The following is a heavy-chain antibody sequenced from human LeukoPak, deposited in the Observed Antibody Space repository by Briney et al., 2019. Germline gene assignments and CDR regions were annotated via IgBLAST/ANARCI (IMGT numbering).Heavy chain of an antibody. J-gene: IGHJ4*02. Sequence: GVSLRLSCAASGFTFSSYAMSWVRQAPGKGLEWVSAISGSGGSTYYADSVKGRFTISRDNSKNTLYLQMNSLRAEDTAVYYCAKGLMVYAIRGSFDYWGQGTLVTVSS. D-gene: IGHD2-8*01. CDR3: AKGLMVYAIRGSFDY. CDR2: ISGSGGST. CDR1: GFTFSSYA. V-gene: IGHV3-23*01.